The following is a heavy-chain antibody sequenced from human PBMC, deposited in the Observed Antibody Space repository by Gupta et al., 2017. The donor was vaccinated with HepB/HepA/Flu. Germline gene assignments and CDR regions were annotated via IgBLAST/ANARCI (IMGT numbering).Heavy chain of an antibody. Sequence: QVQLVESGGGVVQPGRSLRLSCAASGFTFNNYAMHWVRQAPGKGLEWVAVILHDGSNRYSAGSVKGRFTMARDNSKNTLYLQMNSLRAEDTAMYYCEKDYREVVAVPPDYWGQGTLVTVSA. CDR3: EKDYREVVAVPPDY. CDR1: GFTFNNYA. J-gene: IGHJ4*02. D-gene: IGHD2-15*01. CDR2: ILHDGSNR. V-gene: IGHV3-30*18.